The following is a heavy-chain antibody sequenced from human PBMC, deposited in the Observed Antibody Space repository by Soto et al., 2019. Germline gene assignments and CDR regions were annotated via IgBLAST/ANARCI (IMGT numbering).Heavy chain of an antibody. CDR2: IYHGGTT. J-gene: IGHJ4*03. CDR1: GDSISSGSY. V-gene: IGHV4-38-2*02. Sequence: SETLSLTCTVSGDSISSGSYWGWIRQPPGEGPEWIASIYHGGTTFYNPSLKSRISISVDTSKSQFSLRRTSVTAADTATYYCARVHVMVVAGSTFDYWGPGTLVTVSS. CDR3: ARVHVMVVAGSTFDY. D-gene: IGHD6-19*01.